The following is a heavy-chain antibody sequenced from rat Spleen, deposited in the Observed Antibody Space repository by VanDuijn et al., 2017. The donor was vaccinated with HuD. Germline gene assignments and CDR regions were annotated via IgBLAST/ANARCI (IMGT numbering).Heavy chain of an antibody. CDR2: ISYDGSST. CDR1: GFIFSDYY. CDR3: TRADGGYAY. Sequence: EVQLVESDGGLVQPGRSLELSCTASGFIFSDYYMAWVRQAPTKGLEWLATISYDGSSTYYRDSVKGRFTISRNNAKSTLYLQMNSLRSEDTATYYCTRADGGYAYWGQGVMVTVSS. D-gene: IGHD1-11*01. J-gene: IGHJ2*01. V-gene: IGHV5-29*01.